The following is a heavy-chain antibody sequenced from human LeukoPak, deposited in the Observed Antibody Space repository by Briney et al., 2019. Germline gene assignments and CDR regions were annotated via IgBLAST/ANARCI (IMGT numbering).Heavy chain of an antibody. D-gene: IGHD1-7*01. CDR3: ARDDWNYKFTIHSYYYGMDV. J-gene: IGHJ6*02. Sequence: WASVKVSCKASGYTFTSYAMRWVRQAPRQRLEWMGWINGGNGNTRYSQKLQGRVTITRDTSANTVYMELSSLRSGDTAVYYCARDDWNYKFTIHSYYYGMDVWGQGTTVTVSS. CDR1: GYTFTSYA. V-gene: IGHV1-3*01. CDR2: INGGNGNT.